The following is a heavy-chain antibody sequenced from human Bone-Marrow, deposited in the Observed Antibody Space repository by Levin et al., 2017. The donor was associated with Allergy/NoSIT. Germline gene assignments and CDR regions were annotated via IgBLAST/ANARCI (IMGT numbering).Heavy chain of an antibody. CDR2: ISGDADMT. J-gene: IGHJ4*02. D-gene: IGHD6-19*01. CDR1: GFPFHTSA. CDR3: AKGSSGWFQETDS. Sequence: ASLKVSCTASGFPFHTSAMTWVRQAPGQGLGWVSSISGDADMTSYADSVKGRFTVSRDNSKNMLFLQMDNLRVEDTAVFYCAKGSSGWFQETDSWGQGTLVTVSS. V-gene: IGHV3-23*01.